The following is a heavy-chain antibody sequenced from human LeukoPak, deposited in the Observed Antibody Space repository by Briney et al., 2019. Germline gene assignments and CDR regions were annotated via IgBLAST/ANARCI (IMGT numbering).Heavy chain of an antibody. CDR3: ARDPFSSGQGFDY. Sequence: PSETLSLTCTVSGGSISSYYWSWIRQPVGKGLEWIGRIYTSGSTNYNPSLKSRVTMSVDTSKNQFSLKLSSVTAADTAVYYCARDPFSSGQGFDYWGQGTLVTVSS. CDR1: GGSISSYY. J-gene: IGHJ4*02. V-gene: IGHV4-4*07. D-gene: IGHD6-19*01. CDR2: IYTSGST.